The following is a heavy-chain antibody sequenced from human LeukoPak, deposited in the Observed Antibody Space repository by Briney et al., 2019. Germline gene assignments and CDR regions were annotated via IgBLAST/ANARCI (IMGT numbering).Heavy chain of an antibody. CDR3: ARAPWAARPAYYYYMDV. V-gene: IGHV1-2*06. CDR1: GYTFTGYY. CDR2: INPNSGGT. D-gene: IGHD6-6*01. Sequence: ASVKVSCKASGYTFTGYYMHWVRQAPGQGLEWMGRINPNSGGTNHAQKLQGRVTMTTDTSTSTAYMELRSLRSDDTAVYYCARAPWAARPAYYYYMDVWGKGTTVTVSS. J-gene: IGHJ6*03.